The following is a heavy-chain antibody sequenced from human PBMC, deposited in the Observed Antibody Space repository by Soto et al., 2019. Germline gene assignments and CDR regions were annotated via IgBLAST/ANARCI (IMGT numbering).Heavy chain of an antibody. CDR1: GYTFTSYD. CDR2: MNPNSGTT. V-gene: IGHV1-8*01. CDR3: AREISGSYRFDY. D-gene: IGHD1-26*01. Sequence: QVQLVQSGAEVKKPGASVKVSCKASGYTFTSYDINWVRQATGQGLEWMGWMNPNSGTTGYAQKFQGRVTMTRNTSITTAYMELISLRSEDTAVYYCAREISGSYRFDYWGQGTLVTVSS. J-gene: IGHJ4*02.